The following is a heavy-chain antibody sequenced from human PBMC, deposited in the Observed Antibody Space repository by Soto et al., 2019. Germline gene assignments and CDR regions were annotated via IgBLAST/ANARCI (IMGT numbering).Heavy chain of an antibody. V-gene: IGHV1-69*02. CDR1: GGTFSSYT. Sequence: QVQLVQAGAEVKKPGSSVKVSCKASGGTFSSYTISWVRQAPGQGLEWMGRIIPILGIANYAQKFQGRVTITADKSTSTAYMELSSLRSEDTAVYYCARTGDGSLADYWGQGTLVTVSS. CDR3: ARTGDGSLADY. J-gene: IGHJ4*02. D-gene: IGHD7-27*01. CDR2: IIPILGIA.